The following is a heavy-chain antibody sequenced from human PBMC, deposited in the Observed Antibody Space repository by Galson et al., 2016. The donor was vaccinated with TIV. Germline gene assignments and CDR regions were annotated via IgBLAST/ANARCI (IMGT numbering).Heavy chain of an antibody. V-gene: IGHV1-69*04. D-gene: IGHD3-3*02. Sequence: SVKVSCKASGGTFNSYDISWLRQVPGQGFEWMERINPAVGLIKYAERFQGRFTITAAYMELSSLRSEDTAVYYCSSASHLVPTVHHYWGQGTLVTVSS. CDR2: INPAVGLI. CDR3: SSASHLVPTVHHY. J-gene: IGHJ4*02. CDR1: GGTFNSYD.